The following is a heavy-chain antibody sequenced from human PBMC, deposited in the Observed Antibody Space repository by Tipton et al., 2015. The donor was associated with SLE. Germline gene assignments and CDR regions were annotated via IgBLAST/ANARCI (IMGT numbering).Heavy chain of an antibody. CDR2: IYYSGST. J-gene: IGHJ4*02. CDR3: ARLNWNCYYDY. V-gene: IGHV4-30-4*08. Sequence: TLSLTCTVSGGSISSGDYYWSWIRQPPGKGLEWIGYIYYSGSTYYSPSLKSRVTISVDTSKNQFSLKLSSVTAADTAVYYCARLNWNCYYDYWGEGTLVSVSS. CDR1: GGSISSGDYY. D-gene: IGHD1-7*01.